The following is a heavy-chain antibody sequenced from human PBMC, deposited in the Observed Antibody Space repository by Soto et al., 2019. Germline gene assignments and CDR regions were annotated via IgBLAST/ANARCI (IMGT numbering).Heavy chain of an antibody. CDR1: GGSFSGYY. CDR2: INHSGST. V-gene: IGHV4-34*01. CDR3: ARAPGGAAGTYRDYYYYYMDV. J-gene: IGHJ6*03. Sequence: SETLSLTCAVYGGSFSGYYWSWIRQPPGKGLEWIGEINHSGSTNYNPSLKSRVTISVDTSKNQFSLKLSSVTAADTAVYYCARAPGGAAGTYRDYYYYYMDVWGKGTTVTVSS. D-gene: IGHD6-13*01.